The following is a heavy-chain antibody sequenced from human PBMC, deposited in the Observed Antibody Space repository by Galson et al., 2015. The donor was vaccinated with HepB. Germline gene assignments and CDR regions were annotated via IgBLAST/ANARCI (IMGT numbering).Heavy chain of an antibody. D-gene: IGHD3-3*01. CDR1: GFTFSSYA. V-gene: IGHV3-23*01. J-gene: IGHJ5*02. Sequence: SLRLSCAASGFTFSSYAMSWVRQAPGKGLEWVSAIRGSGGSTYYADSVKGRFTISRDNSKNTLYLQMNSLRVEDTAVYYCARDSRATFGEPNWFDPWGQGTLVIVSS. CDR3: ARDSRATFGEPNWFDP. CDR2: IRGSGGST.